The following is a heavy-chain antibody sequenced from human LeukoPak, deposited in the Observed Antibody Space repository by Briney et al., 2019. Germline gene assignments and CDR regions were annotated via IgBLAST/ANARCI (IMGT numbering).Heavy chain of an antibody. V-gene: IGHV4-61*02. CDR2: IYTSGST. CDR3: AREATADFSDAFDI. D-gene: IGHD3-3*01. Sequence: PSETLSLTCTVSGGSISSGSYYWSWIRQPAGKGLEWIGRIYTSGSTNYNPSLKSRVTMSVDTSKNQFSLRVRSVTAADTAVYYCAREATADFSDAFDIWGQGTMVTVSS. J-gene: IGHJ3*02. CDR1: GGSISSGSYY.